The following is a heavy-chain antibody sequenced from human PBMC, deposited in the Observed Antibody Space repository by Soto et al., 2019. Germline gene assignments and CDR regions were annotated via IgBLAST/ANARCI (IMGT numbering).Heavy chain of an antibody. CDR2: ISGSGGST. J-gene: IGHJ6*04. CDR1: GCTFSSYA. CDR3: AKGENTAMTDYYYYVIDV. V-gene: IGHV3-23*01. D-gene: IGHD5-18*01. Sequence: GGSLRLSCAASGCTFSSYAMSWVRQAPGKGLEWVSAISGSGGSTYYADSVKGRFTISRDNSKNTLYLQMNSLRAEDTAVYYCAKGENTAMTDYYYYVIDVWGNLTNVTVSS.